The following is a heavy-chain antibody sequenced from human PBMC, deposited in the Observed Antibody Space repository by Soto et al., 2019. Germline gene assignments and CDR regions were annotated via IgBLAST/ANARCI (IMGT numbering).Heavy chain of an antibody. D-gene: IGHD5-18*01. V-gene: IGHV4-30-2*01. CDR1: GGSISSGGYS. CDR3: ARGWGKDTPMTA. J-gene: IGHJ4*02. CDR2: SYHSGST. Sequence: QLQLQESGSGLVKPSQTLSLTCAVSGGSISSGGYSWGWIRQPPGKGLEWIGYSYHSGSTYYNPSLKSRVTISVDRSKNQFSLKPSSVTAADTAVYYCARGWGKDTPMTAWGQGTLVTVSS.